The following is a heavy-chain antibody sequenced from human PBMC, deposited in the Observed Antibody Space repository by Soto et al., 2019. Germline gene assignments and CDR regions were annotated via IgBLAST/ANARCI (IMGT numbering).Heavy chain of an antibody. J-gene: IGHJ5*02. CDR1: GGSISSSSYY. D-gene: IGHD3-3*01. V-gene: IGHV4-39*01. CDR3: ARLPIGVVISTRSWFDP. Sequence: SETLSLTCTVSGGSISSSSYYWGWIRQPPGKGLEWIGSIYYSGSTYYNPSLKSRVTISVDTSKNQFSLKLSSVTAADTAVYYCARLPIGVVISTRSWFDPWGQGTLVTVSS. CDR2: IYYSGST.